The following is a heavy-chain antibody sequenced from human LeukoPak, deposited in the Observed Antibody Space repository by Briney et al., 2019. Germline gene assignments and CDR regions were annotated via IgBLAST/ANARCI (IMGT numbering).Heavy chain of an antibody. D-gene: IGHD3-3*01. V-gene: IGHV4-38-2*02. Sequence: SETLSLTCTVSGYSINSGYYWGWIRQPPGKGLEWIAIIYHSGSTYYNPSLKSRVTISVDTSKNQFSLKLSSVTAADTAVYYCARVSSFWSGYYRVNWFDPWGQGTLVTVSS. CDR3: ARVSSFWSGYYRVNWFDP. CDR1: GYSINSGYY. CDR2: IYHSGST. J-gene: IGHJ5*02.